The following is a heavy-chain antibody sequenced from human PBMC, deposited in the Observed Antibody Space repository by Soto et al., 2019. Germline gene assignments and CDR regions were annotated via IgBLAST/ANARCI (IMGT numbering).Heavy chain of an antibody. CDR3: AKDGRRWDLPADY. J-gene: IGHJ4*02. D-gene: IGHD1-26*01. Sequence: GSLRLSCAASGFTFSSYWMHWVRQAPGKGLVWVSRIKVDGSGTYYADSVQGRFTISRDNAKNTLYLQMNSLRVEDTAVYYCAKDGRRWDLPADYWGQGALVTVSS. CDR2: IKVDGSGT. V-gene: IGHV3-74*01. CDR1: GFTFSSYW.